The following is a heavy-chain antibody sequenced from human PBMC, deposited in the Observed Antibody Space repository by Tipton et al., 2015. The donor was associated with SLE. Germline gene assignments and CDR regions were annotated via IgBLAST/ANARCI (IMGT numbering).Heavy chain of an antibody. CDR1: GGSVSSGSYY. J-gene: IGHJ4*02. Sequence: TLSLTCTVSGGSVSSGSYYWSWIRQPPGKGLEWIGYIYYSGSTNYNPSLKRRVTISVDTSKNQFSLKVSSVTAADTAVYYCARGRLGDSQHHFDYWGQGTLVTVSS. CDR3: ARGRLGDSQHHFDY. CDR2: IYYSGST. D-gene: IGHD1-26*01. V-gene: IGHV4-61*01.